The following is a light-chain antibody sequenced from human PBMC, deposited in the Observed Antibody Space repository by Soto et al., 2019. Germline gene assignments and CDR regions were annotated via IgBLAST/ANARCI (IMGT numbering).Light chain of an antibody. CDR1: SSDVGSYKL. J-gene: IGLJ7*01. Sequence: QSALTQPASVSGSPGQSITISCTGTSSDVGSYKLVSWYQQHPGKAPKLMISEVSKRPSGISDRFSGSKSGSTASLTISGLQAEDGADYYCCSYAGTSTHTVFGGGTQLTVL. CDR3: CSYAGTSTHTV. CDR2: EVS. V-gene: IGLV2-23*02.